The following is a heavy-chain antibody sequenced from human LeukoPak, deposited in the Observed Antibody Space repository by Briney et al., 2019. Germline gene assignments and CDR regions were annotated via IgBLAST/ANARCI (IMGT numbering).Heavy chain of an antibody. CDR1: GFSFSSYG. J-gene: IGHJ4*02. Sequence: GGSLRLSCAASGFSFSSYGMHWVRQAPGKGLEWVAVIWYDGSNKYYADSVKGRFTISRDNSKNTLYLQMNSLRAEDTAVYYCARGRSGYYNDYWGQGTLVTVSS. D-gene: IGHD3-3*01. CDR2: IWYDGSNK. CDR3: ARGRSGYYNDY. V-gene: IGHV3-33*01.